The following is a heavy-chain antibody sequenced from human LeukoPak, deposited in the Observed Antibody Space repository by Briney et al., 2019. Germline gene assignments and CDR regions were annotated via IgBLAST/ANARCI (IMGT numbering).Heavy chain of an antibody. J-gene: IGHJ4*02. CDR2: IYYSGST. CDR1: GGSISSYY. V-gene: IGHV4-59*12. CDR3: ARRFCTTTTCGTVDY. D-gene: IGHD2-8*01. Sequence: SETLSLTCTVSGGSISSYYWSWIRQPPGKGLEWIGYIYYSGSTNYNPSPKSRVTISVDTSKNQFSLKLSSVTAADTAVYYCARRFCTTTTCGTVDYWGQGTLVTVSS.